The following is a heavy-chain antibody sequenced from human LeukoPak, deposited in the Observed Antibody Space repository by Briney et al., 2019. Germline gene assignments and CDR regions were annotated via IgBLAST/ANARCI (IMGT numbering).Heavy chain of an antibody. D-gene: IGHD3-22*01. J-gene: IGHJ4*02. Sequence: GGSLRLSCAASGFTFGSYWMSWVRQAPGKGLEWVAVISYDGSNKYYADSVKGRFTISRDNSKNTLYLQMNSLRAEDTAVYYCARDPAQGPNYYDSSGHLLDYWGQGTLVTVSS. CDR1: GFTFGSYW. CDR2: ISYDGSNK. V-gene: IGHV3-30-3*01. CDR3: ARDPAQGPNYYDSSGHLLDY.